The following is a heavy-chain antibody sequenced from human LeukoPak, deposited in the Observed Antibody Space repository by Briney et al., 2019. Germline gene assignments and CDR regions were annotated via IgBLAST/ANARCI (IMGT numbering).Heavy chain of an antibody. D-gene: IGHD5-18*01. CDR2: ISYDGSNK. J-gene: IGHJ4*02. CDR1: GFTFSSYG. CDR3: AKLLTGGYNSGQNDY. Sequence: PGGSLRLSCAASGFTFSSYGMHWVRQAPGKGLEWVAVISYDGSNKYYADSVKGRFTISRDNSKNTLYLQMNSLRAEDTAVYYCAKLLTGGYNSGQNDYWGQGILVTVSS. V-gene: IGHV3-30*19.